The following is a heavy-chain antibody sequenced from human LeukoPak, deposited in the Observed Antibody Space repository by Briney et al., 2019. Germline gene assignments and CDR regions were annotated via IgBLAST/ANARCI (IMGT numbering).Heavy chain of an antibody. Sequence: ASVKVSCKASGYTFTGYYMHWVRQARGQGLEWMGWISGHNGNTNYAHKFQGRVSMTTDTPTRTVYMELKSLRSDDTAVYYCVLGDILTGYWAEYFPYWGQGTLVTVSS. J-gene: IGHJ4*02. V-gene: IGHV1-18*04. CDR2: ISGHNGNT. D-gene: IGHD3-9*01. CDR1: GYTFTGYY. CDR3: VLGDILTGYWAEYFPY.